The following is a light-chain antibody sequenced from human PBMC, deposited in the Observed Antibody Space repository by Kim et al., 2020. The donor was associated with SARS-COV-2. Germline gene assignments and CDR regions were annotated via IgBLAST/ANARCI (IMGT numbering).Light chain of an antibody. CDR1: QSVGRSY. J-gene: IGKJ1*01. CDR2: AAS. V-gene: IGKV3-20*01. Sequence: WSTGERATLDGRARQSVGRSYVAWYQQKPGQAPRLLIYAASSRATGIPERFSGRGSGTGFTLASSRLQPEDFAVYYWRQYDNSPWTFGQGTKLEI. CDR3: RQYDNSPWT.